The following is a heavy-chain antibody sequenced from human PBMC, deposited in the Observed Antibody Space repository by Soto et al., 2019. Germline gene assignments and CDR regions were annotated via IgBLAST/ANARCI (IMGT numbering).Heavy chain of an antibody. CDR1: GYSFTSYW. J-gene: IGHJ6*02. Sequence: PGESLKISCKGSGYSFTSYWISWVRQMPGKGLEWMGRIDPSDSYTDYSPSFQGHVTISADKSISTAYLQWSSLKASDTAMYYCARSPYSSSAYGMDVWGQGTTVTVSS. CDR2: IDPSDSYT. D-gene: IGHD6-6*01. V-gene: IGHV5-10-1*01. CDR3: ARSPYSSSAYGMDV.